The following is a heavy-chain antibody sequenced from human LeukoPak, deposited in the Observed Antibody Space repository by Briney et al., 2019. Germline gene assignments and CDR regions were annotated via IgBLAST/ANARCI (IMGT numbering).Heavy chain of an antibody. J-gene: IGHJ6*03. CDR2: MNPNSGNT. CDR1: GYTFTSYD. Sequence: GASVKVSCKASGYTFTSYDINWVRQATGQGLEWMGWMNPNSGNTGYAQKFQGRVTITRNTSISTAYMELSSLRSEDTAVYYCAREGFGYSNPAYYYYMDVWGKGTTVAVSS. V-gene: IGHV1-8*03. D-gene: IGHD4-11*01. CDR3: AREGFGYSNPAYYYYMDV.